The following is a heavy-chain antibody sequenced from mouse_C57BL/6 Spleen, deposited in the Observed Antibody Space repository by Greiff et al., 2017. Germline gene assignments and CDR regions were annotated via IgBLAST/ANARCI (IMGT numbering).Heavy chain of an antibody. D-gene: IGHD3-2*02. CDR2: INPSSGYT. J-gene: IGHJ2*01. Sequence: QVQLQQSGAELARPGASVKMSCKASGYTFTSYTMHWVKQRPGRGLEWIGYINPSSGYTKYNQKFKDKATLTADTASSTAYMQLSSLTSEDSEVYYCARGSAGSYSFDSWCQGTTLTVSS. V-gene: IGHV1-4*01. CDR3: ARGSAGSYSFDS. CDR1: GYTFTSYT.